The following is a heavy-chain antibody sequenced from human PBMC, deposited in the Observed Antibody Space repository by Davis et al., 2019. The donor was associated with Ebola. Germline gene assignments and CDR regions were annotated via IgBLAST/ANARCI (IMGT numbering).Heavy chain of an antibody. CDR3: ATVRAHSRHDN. J-gene: IGHJ4*02. D-gene: IGHD3-22*01. CDR2: FDPEDGEI. CDR1: GYTLSEFS. Sequence: ASVKVSCKVFGYTLSEFSMHWVRQAPGGGLEWMGGFDPEDGEIVYAQKFQGRVTMTEDTSTDTAYMELSSLRSGDTAIYYCATVRAHSRHDNWGQGTLVTVAS. V-gene: IGHV1-24*01.